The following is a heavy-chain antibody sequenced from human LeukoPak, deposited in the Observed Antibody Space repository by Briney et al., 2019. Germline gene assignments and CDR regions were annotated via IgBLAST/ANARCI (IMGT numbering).Heavy chain of an antibody. D-gene: IGHD3-9*01. J-gene: IGHJ4*02. CDR2: INDKGGNT. CDR1: GFTFSNYA. V-gene: IGHV3-23*01. CDR3: AKVVFDWLFDY. Sequence: PGGSLRLSCAASGFTFSNYAMSWVRQGPGKGLEWVSIINDKGGNTYYADSVKGRFTISRDNSKNTLYLQMNSLRAEDTAVYYCAKVVFDWLFDYWGQGTLVTVSS.